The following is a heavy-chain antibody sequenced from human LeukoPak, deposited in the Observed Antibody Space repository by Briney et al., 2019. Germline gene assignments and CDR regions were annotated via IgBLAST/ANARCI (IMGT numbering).Heavy chain of an antibody. CDR3: ARVGYYHRSGSYSLFDY. D-gene: IGHD3-10*01. CDR2: INHSGST. J-gene: IGHJ4*02. CDR1: GGSFSGYY. V-gene: IGHV4-34*01. Sequence: SETLSLTCAVYGGSFSGYYWSWIRQPPGKGLEWIGEINHSGSTNYNPSLKSRVTISVDTSKNQFSLKLSSVTAADTAVYYCARVGYYHRSGSYSLFDYWGQGTLVTVSS.